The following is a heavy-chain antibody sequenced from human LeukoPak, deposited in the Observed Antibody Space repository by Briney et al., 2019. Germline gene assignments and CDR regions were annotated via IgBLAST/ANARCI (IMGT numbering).Heavy chain of an antibody. Sequence: GGSLRLSCAASGFTFSGSSVHWVRQASGKGLEWVGRIRNKPNNYATAYAASVKDRFTMSRDDSENTAYLQMNSLKTEDTAVYYCASSGLNYYYMAVWGKGTTVTV. J-gene: IGHJ6*03. V-gene: IGHV3-73*01. CDR2: IRNKPNNYAT. CDR1: GFTFSGSS. CDR3: ASSGLNYYYMAV.